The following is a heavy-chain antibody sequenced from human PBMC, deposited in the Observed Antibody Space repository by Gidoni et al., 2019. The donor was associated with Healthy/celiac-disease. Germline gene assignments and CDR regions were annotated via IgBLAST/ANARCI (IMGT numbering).Heavy chain of an antibody. Sequence: QLQLQESGPGLVKPSETLSLTCTASGGPLSISSYFWGWFRQPPGKGLEWVGSIYYSGSTYHNPSLKSRVTISVDTSKNQFSLKLSSVTAADTAVYYCARRAVVMEKNAFDIWGQGTMVTVSS. V-gene: IGHV4-39*01. CDR1: GGPLSISSYF. CDR2: IYYSGST. D-gene: IGHD2-15*01. CDR3: ARRAVVMEKNAFDI. J-gene: IGHJ3*02.